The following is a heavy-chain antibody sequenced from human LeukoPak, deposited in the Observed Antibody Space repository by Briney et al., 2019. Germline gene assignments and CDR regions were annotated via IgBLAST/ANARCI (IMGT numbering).Heavy chain of an antibody. V-gene: IGHV4-4*07. J-gene: IGHJ4*02. CDR3: ARESRYYYDSTDYYYYIDY. Sequence: SETLSLTCTVSSGSIVSGYYWTWLRQPAGQGLECIGRIYTSGTTNYNPSLKSRVTMSINTSKNQFSLKLNSVTAADTAIYYCARESRYYYDSTDYYYYIDYWGQGALVTVSS. CDR1: SGSIVSGYY. D-gene: IGHD3-22*01. CDR2: IYTSGTT.